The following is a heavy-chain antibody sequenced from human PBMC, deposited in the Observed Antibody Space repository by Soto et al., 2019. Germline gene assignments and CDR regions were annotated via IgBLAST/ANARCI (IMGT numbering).Heavy chain of an antibody. CDR2: ISSSGSTI. CDR3: ARVALGYCSSTSCHSYYGVDV. V-gene: IGHV3-48*03. CDR1: GFTFSSYE. J-gene: IGHJ6*02. D-gene: IGHD2-2*01. Sequence: PVGSLRLSCAASGFTFSSYEMNWVRQAPGKGLEWVSYISSSGSTIYYAGSVKGRFTIPRDNAKNSLYLQMNSLRAEDTAVYYCARVALGYCSSTSCHSYYGVDVWGQGTTVTAP.